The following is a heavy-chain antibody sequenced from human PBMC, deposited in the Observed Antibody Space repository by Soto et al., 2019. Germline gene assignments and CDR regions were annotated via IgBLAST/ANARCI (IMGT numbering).Heavy chain of an antibody. CDR3: ARAVSHFYHYYYMDV. CDR2: ISAFNGNT. Sequence: QVQLVQSGAEVKKPGASVKVSCKASGYTFTTYDISWVRQAPGQGLEWMGWISAFNGNTNYAQKLQVRVTMTTDTSTSTAHMELRSLRSDDTAVHYCARAVSHFYHYYYMDVWGKGTTVTVSS. J-gene: IGHJ6*03. CDR1: GYTFTTYD. V-gene: IGHV1-18*01. D-gene: IGHD2-8*01.